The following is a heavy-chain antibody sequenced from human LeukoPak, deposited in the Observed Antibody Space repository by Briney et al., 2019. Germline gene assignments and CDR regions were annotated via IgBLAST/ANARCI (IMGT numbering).Heavy chain of an antibody. J-gene: IGHJ4*02. V-gene: IGHV3-21*03. CDR2: IISGSSFI. CDR3: ARDFGGYCSSSSCYLRFLDY. Sequence: PGGSLRLYCAGSGFTCSSYTMDWVRQAPGKGLEWVSSIISGSSFINYVDAVKDRFTISRDNAKNSLYLQMNSLRAEDTAVYYCARDFGGYCSSSSCYLRFLDYWGQGTLVTVSS. CDR1: GFTCSSYT. D-gene: IGHD2-2*01.